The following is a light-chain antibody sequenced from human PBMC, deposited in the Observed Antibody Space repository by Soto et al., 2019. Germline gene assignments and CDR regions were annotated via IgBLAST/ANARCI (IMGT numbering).Light chain of an antibody. Sequence: EIVLTQSPATLSLSPGERATLSCRASQSVSSYLAWYQQKPGQAPRLLIYDASNRATGIPARFSGSGSGTDFTLTINSLEPEDFAVYYCQQRSNWPRLTFGGGTKV. CDR3: QQRSNWPRLT. J-gene: IGKJ4*01. V-gene: IGKV3-11*01. CDR2: DAS. CDR1: QSVSSY.